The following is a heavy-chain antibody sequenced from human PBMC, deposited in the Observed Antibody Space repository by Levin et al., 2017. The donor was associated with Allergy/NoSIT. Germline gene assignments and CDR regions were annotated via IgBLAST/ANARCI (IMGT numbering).Heavy chain of an antibody. D-gene: IGHD6-19*01. CDR3: ARHFRAYSSGWDDAFDI. Sequence: GASVKVSCKASGYTFTSYGISWVRQAPGQGLEWMGWISAYNGNTNYAQKLQGRVTMTTDTSTSTAYRELRSMRSDDTAVYYCARHFRAYSSGWDDAFDIWGQGTMVTVSS. J-gene: IGHJ3*02. CDR2: ISAYNGNT. CDR1: GYTFTSYG. V-gene: IGHV1-18*01.